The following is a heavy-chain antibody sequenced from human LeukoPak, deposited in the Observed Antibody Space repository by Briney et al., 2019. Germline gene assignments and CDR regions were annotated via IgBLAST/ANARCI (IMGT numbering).Heavy chain of an antibody. D-gene: IGHD6-19*01. V-gene: IGHV4-31*03. CDR1: GGSISSGGYY. CDR3: ARAVLRAVAVDYFDY. J-gene: IGHJ4*02. CDR2: IYYSGST. Sequence: PSETLSLTCTVSGGSISSGGYYWSWIRQHPGKGLEWIGYIYYSGSTYYNPSLKSRVTISVDTSKNQFSLKLSSVTAADTAVYYCARAVLRAVAVDYFDYWGQGTLVTVSS.